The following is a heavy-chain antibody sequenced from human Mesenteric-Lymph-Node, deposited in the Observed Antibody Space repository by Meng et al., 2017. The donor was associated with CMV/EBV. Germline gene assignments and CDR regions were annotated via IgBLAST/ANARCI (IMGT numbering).Heavy chain of an antibody. CDR2: INHSGST. CDR3: ARGSSYDILTGYFDY. D-gene: IGHD3-9*01. J-gene: IGHJ4*02. CDR1: GGSFSGYY. Sequence: QVPLPQWGAGLLNPSEALSVTCAVYGGSFSGYYWNWIRQSPEKGLEWIGEINHSGSTTYNPSFTSRIIISVDTSTNQISLNMSSVTAADTAVYYCARGSSYDILTGYFDYWGQGALVTVSS. V-gene: IGHV4-34*01.